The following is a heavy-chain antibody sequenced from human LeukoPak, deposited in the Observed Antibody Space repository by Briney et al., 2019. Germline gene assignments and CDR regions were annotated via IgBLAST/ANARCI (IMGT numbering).Heavy chain of an antibody. J-gene: IGHJ4*02. CDR3: AKDRPYYYDSGGYYSDY. Sequence: PGRSLRLSCAASGFTFSSYGMHWVRQAPGKGLEWVAVIWYDGSNKYYADSVKGRFTISGDQSKNTLFLQMNSLRAEDTAVYYCAKDRPYYYDSGGYYSDYWGQGTLVTVSS. CDR1: GFTFSSYG. D-gene: IGHD3-22*01. V-gene: IGHV3-33*03. CDR2: IWYDGSNK.